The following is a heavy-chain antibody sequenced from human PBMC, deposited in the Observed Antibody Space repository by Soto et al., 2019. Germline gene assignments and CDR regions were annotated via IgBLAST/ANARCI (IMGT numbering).Heavy chain of an antibody. V-gene: IGHV4-61*01. J-gene: IGHJ5*02. Sequence: QVQLQESGPGLVKPSETLSLTCTVSGGSVSSGSYYWSWIGQPPGKGLEWIGYIYYSGSTNYNPSHASRVTISVDTSKNQFSLKLSSVTAADTAVYYCAREGDGYNKGYNWFDPWGQGTLVTVSS. CDR2: IYYSGST. CDR1: GGSVSSGSYY. CDR3: AREGDGYNKGYNWFDP. D-gene: IGHD5-12*01.